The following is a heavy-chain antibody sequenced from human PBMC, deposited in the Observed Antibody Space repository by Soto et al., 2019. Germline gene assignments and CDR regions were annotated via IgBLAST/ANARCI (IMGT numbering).Heavy chain of an antibody. CDR3: ARDCIVVVPAAIGGMDV. D-gene: IGHD2-2*01. Sequence: VGSLRLSCASSVLTFSSYAMHWVRQSPGKGLEWVAVISYDGSNKYYADSVKGRFTISRDNSKNTLYLQMNSLRAEDTAVYYCARDCIVVVPAAIGGMDVGGQGTTVTV. J-gene: IGHJ6*02. V-gene: IGHV3-30-3*01. CDR1: VLTFSSYA. CDR2: ISYDGSNK.